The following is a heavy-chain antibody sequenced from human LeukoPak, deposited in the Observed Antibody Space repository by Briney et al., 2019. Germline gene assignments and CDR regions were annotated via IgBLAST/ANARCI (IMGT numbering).Heavy chain of an antibody. CDR3: ARFNLGWLDP. J-gene: IGHJ5*02. V-gene: IGHV3-48*01. Sequence: GGSLRLSCAASGFPFKSYAMSWVRQAPGKGLEWISYISSGVTTEYYADSVKGRFTISRDDARDCLYLQMESLRAEDTAVYYCARFNLGWLDPWGQGALVTVSS. D-gene: IGHD1-20*01. CDR1: GFPFKSYA. CDR2: ISSGVTTE.